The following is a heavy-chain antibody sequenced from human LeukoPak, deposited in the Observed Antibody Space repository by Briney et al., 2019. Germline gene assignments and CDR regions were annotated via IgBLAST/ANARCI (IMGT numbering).Heavy chain of an antibody. CDR3: ARGFIAGPFDS. CDR1: RFTFSTYA. J-gene: IGHJ4*02. Sequence: GGSLRLSCAASRFTFSTYAMSWVRQAPGKGLEWVSIISGSGGSTYYADSVKGRFTISRDNAKNSLYLQVNSLRVEDTALYYCARGFIAGPFDSWGQGTLVTVSS. D-gene: IGHD6-13*01. CDR2: ISGSGGST. V-gene: IGHV3-23*01.